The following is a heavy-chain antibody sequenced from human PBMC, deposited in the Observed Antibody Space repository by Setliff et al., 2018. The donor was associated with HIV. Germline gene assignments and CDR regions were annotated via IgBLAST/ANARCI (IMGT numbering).Heavy chain of an antibody. J-gene: IGHJ6*03. V-gene: IGHV4-31*03. CDR2: IYSSGTK. CDR1: GVTSSDYY. D-gene: IGHD2-15*01. CDR3: ARGFCSGGFCHPNFYHYMDV. Sequence: PSETLSLTCTFSGVTSSDYYWTWIRQHPVKGLEWIGYIYSSGTKYYNPSLKSRLAISLDTSKNQFSLNLKSVTAADAAVYYCARGFCSGGFCHPNFYHYMDVWGKGTTVTVSS.